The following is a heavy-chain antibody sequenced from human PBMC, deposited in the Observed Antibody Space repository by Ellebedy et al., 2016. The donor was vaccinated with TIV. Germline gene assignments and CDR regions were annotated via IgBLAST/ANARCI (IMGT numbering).Heavy chain of an antibody. CDR3: ARDKNGYGNFDY. CDR2: ISSDGSYK. J-gene: IGHJ4*02. D-gene: IGHD5-18*01. CDR1: GFTFRSYG. Sequence: GESLKISCAASGFTFRSYGMHWVRQAPGKGLEWVALISSDGSYKYYADSVKGRFTISRDKSKNTLYLPLNSLRPEDTAVFYCARDKNGYGNFDYWGQGTLVTVSS. V-gene: IGHV3-30*03.